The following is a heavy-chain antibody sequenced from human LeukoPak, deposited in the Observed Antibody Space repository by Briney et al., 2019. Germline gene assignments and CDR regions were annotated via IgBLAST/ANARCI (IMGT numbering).Heavy chain of an antibody. Sequence: KPSETLSLTCTVSGGSISSYYWSWLRQPAGKGLEWSGRIYTSGSTNYNPSPKSRVTMSVDTSKNQFSLKLSSVTAADTAVYYCARDAKWLGFDYWGQGTLVTVSS. J-gene: IGHJ4*02. D-gene: IGHD6-19*01. V-gene: IGHV4-4*07. CDR2: IYTSGST. CDR3: ARDAKWLGFDY. CDR1: GGSISSYY.